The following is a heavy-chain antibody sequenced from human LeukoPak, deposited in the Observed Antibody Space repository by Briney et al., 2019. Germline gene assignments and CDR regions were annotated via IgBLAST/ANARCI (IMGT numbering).Heavy chain of an antibody. CDR1: GFTVSSYG. V-gene: IGHV3-23*01. CDR3: AKARIAAAGTGAFDV. Sequence: GGSLRLSCAASGFTVSSYGMTWVRQAPGKGLEWVSAFSATDGSAQYAESVKGRFTISRDNSKSSLYLQMNSLRDEDTAVYYCAKARIAAAGTGAFDVWGQGTLVTVSS. CDR2: FSATDGSA. J-gene: IGHJ4*02. D-gene: IGHD6-13*01.